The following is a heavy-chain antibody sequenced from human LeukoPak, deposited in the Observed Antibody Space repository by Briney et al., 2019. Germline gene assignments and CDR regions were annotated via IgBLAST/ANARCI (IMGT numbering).Heavy chain of an antibody. CDR3: AVLLYRHYPWFDS. J-gene: IGHJ5*01. CDR1: GASISSNSLY. CDR2: IYYNGDT. Sequence: SETLSLTCTVSGASISSNSLYWGWIRQPPGKGLEWIGTIYYNGDTFYNPSLKSRVTMSVDTSASQFSLKLSSVTAADTAVYYCAVLLYRHYPWFDSWGQGTLVSVSS. D-gene: IGHD3-16*02. V-gene: IGHV4-39*01.